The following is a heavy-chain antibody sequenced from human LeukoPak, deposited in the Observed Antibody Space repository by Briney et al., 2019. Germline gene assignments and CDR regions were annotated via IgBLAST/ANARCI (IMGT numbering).Heavy chain of an antibody. J-gene: IGHJ4*02. CDR3: ARGEGRTTSVRYYFDY. D-gene: IGHD4-17*01. V-gene: IGHV3-53*01. Sequence: PGGSLRLSCAASGFTVSSNYMSWVRQAPGKGLEWVSVLFSGGSTYYADSVKGRFTISRDNSKNTLYLQMNSLIAEDTAMYYCARGEGRTTSVRYYFDYWGQGTLVTVSP. CDR1: GFTVSSNY. CDR2: LFSGGST.